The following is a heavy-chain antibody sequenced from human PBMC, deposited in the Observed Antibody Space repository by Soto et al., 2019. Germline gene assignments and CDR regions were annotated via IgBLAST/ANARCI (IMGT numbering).Heavy chain of an antibody. J-gene: IGHJ3*02. CDR1: GFTFNSYA. V-gene: IGHV3-23*01. CDR2: IRDSGGGT. D-gene: IGHD3-10*01. CDR3: AIYPRKDQSNRRALTSFDI. Sequence: GGSPRLSCAATGFTFNSYAMAWVRQAPGKGLAWVSSIRDSGGGTYYADSVKGRFTISRDHSKNTLYLQMNSLRAEDTAVYYCAIYPRKDQSNRRALTSFDIWGQGTMATVSS.